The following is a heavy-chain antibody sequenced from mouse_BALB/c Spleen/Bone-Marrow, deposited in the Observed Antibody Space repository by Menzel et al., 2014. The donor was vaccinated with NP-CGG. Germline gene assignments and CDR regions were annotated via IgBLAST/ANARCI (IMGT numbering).Heavy chain of an antibody. D-gene: IGHD2-4*01. V-gene: IGHV5-9-2*01. Sequence: DVMLVESGGGLVKSGGSLKLSCAASGFSFSNYGMSWVRQTPEKRLEWVATISGGGRYTLYSDSVKGRFTISRDNAKNNLYLQLSSLRSEDTALYYCARHAYYDQTEVSFVYWGQGTLVTVSA. CDR1: GFSFSNYG. J-gene: IGHJ3*01. CDR2: ISGGGRYT. CDR3: ARHAYYDQTEVSFVY.